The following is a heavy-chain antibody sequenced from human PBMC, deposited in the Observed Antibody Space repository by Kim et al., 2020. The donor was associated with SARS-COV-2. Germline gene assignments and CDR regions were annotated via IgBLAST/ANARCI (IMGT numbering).Heavy chain of an antibody. V-gene: IGHV3-48*02. CDR3: ARDQGYYDILSRETWGMDV. D-gene: IGHD3-9*01. CDR2: ISSSSSTI. J-gene: IGHJ6*02. Sequence: GGSLRLSCAASGFTFSSYSMNWVRQAPGKGLEWVSYISSSSSTIYYADSVKGRFTISRDNAKNSLYLQMNSLRDEDTAVYYCARDQGYYDILSRETWGMDVWGQGTTVTVSS. CDR1: GFTFSSYS.